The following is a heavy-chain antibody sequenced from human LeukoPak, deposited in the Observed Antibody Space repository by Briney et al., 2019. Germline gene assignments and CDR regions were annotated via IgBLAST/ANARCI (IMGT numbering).Heavy chain of an antibody. Sequence: GGALRLSCAASGFTFSDFAMSWVRQPPGKGLEWVSATSGSGGSTYYADSVKGRFTISSDNSQNTLYLQMNSLRAEDTAVYYCARGSGWYGYFDYWGLGSLVAVSS. CDR1: GFTFSDFA. CDR3: ARGSGWYGYFDY. J-gene: IGHJ4*02. D-gene: IGHD6-19*01. CDR2: TSGSGGST. V-gene: IGHV3-23*01.